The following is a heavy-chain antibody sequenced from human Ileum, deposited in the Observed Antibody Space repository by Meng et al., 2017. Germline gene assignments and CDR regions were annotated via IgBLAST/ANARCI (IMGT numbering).Heavy chain of an antibody. D-gene: IGHD3-10*01. Sequence: EVQLVESGGGLVQPGGSLRRSCATSGFTFSDHYMDWVRQAPGKGLEWVGRCRKKVNSYTTEYAASVKGRFTISRDDSASSLYLQMNSVKTEDTAVYYCARIPSSGSYSPDYWGQGALVTVSS. CDR3: ARIPSSGSYSPDY. J-gene: IGHJ4*02. CDR1: GFTFSDHY. V-gene: IGHV3-72*01. CDR2: CRKKVNSYTT.